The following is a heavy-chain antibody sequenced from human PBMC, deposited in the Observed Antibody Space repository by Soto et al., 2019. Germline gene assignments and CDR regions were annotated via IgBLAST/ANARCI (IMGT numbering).Heavy chain of an antibody. J-gene: IGHJ4*02. CDR2: ISGSGGST. CDR1: GFTFSSYA. Sequence: GGSLRLSCAASGFTFSSYAMSWVRQAPGKGLEWVSAISGSGGSTYYADSVKGRFTISRDNSKNTLYLQMNSLRAEDTAVYYCAKGPSAYGDPQYYFDYWGQGTLVTVS. V-gene: IGHV3-23*01. D-gene: IGHD4-17*01. CDR3: AKGPSAYGDPQYYFDY.